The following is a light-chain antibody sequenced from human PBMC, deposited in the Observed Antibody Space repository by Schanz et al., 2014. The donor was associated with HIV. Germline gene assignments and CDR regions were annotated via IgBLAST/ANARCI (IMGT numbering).Light chain of an antibody. CDR1: GSNIGNNY. J-gene: IGLJ3*02. CDR3: AVWDDGLKAWV. Sequence: QSVLTQPPSASATPGQRVTISCSGGGSNIGNNYVHWYQQLPGTAPKLLIFFTDHRPSGVPARFSGSKSGTSASLAISGLQSEDEADYYCAVWDDGLKAWVFGGGTKVTVL. V-gene: IGLV1-44*01. CDR2: FTD.